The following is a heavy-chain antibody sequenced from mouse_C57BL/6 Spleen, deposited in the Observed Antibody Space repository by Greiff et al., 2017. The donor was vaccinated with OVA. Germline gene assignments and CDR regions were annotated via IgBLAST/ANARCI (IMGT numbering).Heavy chain of an antibody. CDR1: GFTFSDYY. CDR2: ISHGGGST. Sequence: EVQLVESGGGLVQPGGSLKLSCAASGFTFSDYYMYWVRQTPEKRLEWVAYISHGGGSTYYPDTVKGRFTISRDNAKNTLYLQMSRLKSEDTAMYYCARESYGKGYFDVWGTGTTVTVSS. J-gene: IGHJ1*03. D-gene: IGHD1-1*01. V-gene: IGHV5-12*01. CDR3: ARESYGKGYFDV.